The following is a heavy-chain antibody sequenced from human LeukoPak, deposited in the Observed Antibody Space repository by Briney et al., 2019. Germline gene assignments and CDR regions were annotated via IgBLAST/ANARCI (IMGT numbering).Heavy chain of an antibody. CDR2: ISHAGMNA. V-gene: IGHV3-23*01. D-gene: IGHD6-19*01. CDR3: AKDGAQYSSGPECDP. Sequence: GGSLRLSCAASGLHFSGTAMSWVRQSPGKGLEWVSAISHAGMNAYYADSGKGRFTISRDHSKQTVPLDMSSRPAADTGVYYCAKDGAQYSSGPECDPRGQGALVTVSP. J-gene: IGHJ5*02. CDR1: GLHFSGTA.